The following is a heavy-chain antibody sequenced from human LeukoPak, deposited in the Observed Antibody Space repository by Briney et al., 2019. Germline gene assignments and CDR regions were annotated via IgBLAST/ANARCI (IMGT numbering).Heavy chain of an antibody. D-gene: IGHD5-24*01. CDR2: IYYSGST. Sequence: SETLSLTCTVSGGSISSYYWSWIRQPPGKGLEWIGYIYYSGSTNYNPSLKGRVTISVDTSKNQFSLKLSSVTAADTAVYYCAREGTDGYNSYLSTWGQGTLVTVSS. V-gene: IGHV4-59*01. CDR3: AREGTDGYNSYLST. J-gene: IGHJ5*02. CDR1: GGSISSYY.